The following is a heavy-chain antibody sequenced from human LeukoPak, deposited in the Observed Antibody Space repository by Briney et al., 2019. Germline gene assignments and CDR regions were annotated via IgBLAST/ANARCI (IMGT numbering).Heavy chain of an antibody. CDR2: ISYDGSNK. Sequence: PGGSLRLSCAASGFTFSSYAMHWVRQAPGKGLEWVAVISYDGSNKYYADSVKGRFTISRDNSKNTLYLQMNSLRAEDTAVYYCARIHCSSTSCATNYYYMDVWGKGTTATVSS. V-gene: IGHV3-30-3*01. D-gene: IGHD2-2*01. CDR3: ARIHCSSTSCATNYYYMDV. CDR1: GFTFSSYA. J-gene: IGHJ6*03.